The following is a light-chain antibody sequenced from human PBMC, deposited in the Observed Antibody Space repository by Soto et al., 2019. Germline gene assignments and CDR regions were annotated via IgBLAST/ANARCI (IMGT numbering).Light chain of an antibody. V-gene: IGLV2-14*01. J-gene: IGLJ3*02. CDR2: EVS. Sequence: QSALTQPASVSGSPEQSITISCPGTSNDVGGYAYVSWYQQYPGKAPKLVISEVSNRPSGVSHRFSGSRSGNTASLTISGLQAEDEADYHCCSYTGNTTPVFGGGTKLTVL. CDR1: SNDVGGYAY. CDR3: CSYTGNTTPV.